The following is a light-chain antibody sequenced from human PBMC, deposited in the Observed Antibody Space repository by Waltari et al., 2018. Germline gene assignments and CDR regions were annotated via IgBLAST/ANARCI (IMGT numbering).Light chain of an antibody. CDR1: QTFNKF. V-gene: IGKV1-39*01. Sequence: DLEMPHSPSPVSASIGHRHTNSCRANQTFNKFLNWYQQKGSKAPKLLIFSASSLQSGVPSRFSGSGSGTDFTLTISSLQPEDFATYYCQQTNSNPDTFGQGTNLEI. CDR2: SAS. CDR3: QQTNSNPDT. J-gene: IGKJ2*01.